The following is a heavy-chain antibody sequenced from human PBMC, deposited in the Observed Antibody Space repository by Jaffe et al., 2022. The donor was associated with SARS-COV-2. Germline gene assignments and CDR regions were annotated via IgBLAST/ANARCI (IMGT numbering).Heavy chain of an antibody. J-gene: IGHJ4*02. Sequence: QVQLVQSGAEVKKPGASVKVSCKASGYTFTSYYMHWVRQAPGQGLEWMGIINPSGGSTSYAQKFQGRVTMTRDTSTSTVYMELSSLRSEDTAVYYCARDPDDIGYSGPSKTYYFDYWGQGTLVTVSS. V-gene: IGHV1-46*01. CDR3: ARDPDDIGYSGPSKTYYFDY. CDR2: INPSGGST. CDR1: GYTFTSYY. D-gene: IGHD5-12*01.